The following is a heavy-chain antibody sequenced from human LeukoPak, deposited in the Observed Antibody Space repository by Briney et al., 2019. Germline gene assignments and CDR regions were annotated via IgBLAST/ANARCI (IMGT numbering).Heavy chain of an antibody. CDR3: AKGPKGGYDYSNY. V-gene: IGHV3-23*01. CDR2: IRGSGGST. Sequence: PGGSLRLSCAASGFTFSSYAMSWVRQAPGKGLEWVSVIRGSGGSTYYADAVKGRFTISRDNSKKTLYLQMNSLRAEDTAVYYCAKGPKGGYDYSNYWGQGTLVTVSS. D-gene: IGHD5-12*01. CDR1: GFTFSSYA. J-gene: IGHJ4*02.